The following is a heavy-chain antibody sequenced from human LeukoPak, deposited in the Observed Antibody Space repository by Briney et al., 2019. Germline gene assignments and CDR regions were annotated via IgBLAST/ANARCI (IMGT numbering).Heavy chain of an antibody. CDR3: AKEGVGAGGYFDF. J-gene: IGHJ4*02. CDR1: GFTFSSYA. Sequence: PGGSLRLSCAASGFTFSSYAMSWVRQAPGKGLEWVSAIIGSGGTTYYADSVKGRFAMSRDYSKNTLYLQMNSLRAEDTAVYYCAKEGVGAGGYFDFWGQGTLVTVSS. V-gene: IGHV3-23*01. D-gene: IGHD1-26*01. CDR2: IIGSGGTT.